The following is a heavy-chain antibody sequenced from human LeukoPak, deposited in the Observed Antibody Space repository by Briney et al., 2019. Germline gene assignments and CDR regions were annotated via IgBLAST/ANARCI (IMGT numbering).Heavy chain of an antibody. Sequence: ASETLSLTCAVSGASISGSGYYWGWIRQPPGKGLEWIGNIYYSGSTYYNASLQSRVTISIDTSKNQFSLRLKSVTAADTAMYYCARARIWMVNVVPAAMFFRCLDYWGQGTLVTVSS. CDR1: GASISGSGYY. D-gene: IGHD2-2*01. CDR3: ARARIWMVNVVPAAMFFRCLDY. V-gene: IGHV4-39*01. J-gene: IGHJ4*02. CDR2: IYYSGST.